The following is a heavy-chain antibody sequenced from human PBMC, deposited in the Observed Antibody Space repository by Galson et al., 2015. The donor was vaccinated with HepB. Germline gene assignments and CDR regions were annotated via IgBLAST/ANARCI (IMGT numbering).Heavy chain of an antibody. Sequence: SLRLSCAASGFTFSSYSMNWVRQAPGKGLEWVSSISSSSSYIYYADSVKGRFTISRDNAKNSLYLQMNSLRAEDTAVYYCARDARGYSGYLPIDYWGQGTLVTISS. CDR2: ISSSSSYI. CDR3: ARDARGYSGYLPIDY. J-gene: IGHJ4*02. V-gene: IGHV3-21*01. CDR1: GFTFSSYS. D-gene: IGHD5-12*01.